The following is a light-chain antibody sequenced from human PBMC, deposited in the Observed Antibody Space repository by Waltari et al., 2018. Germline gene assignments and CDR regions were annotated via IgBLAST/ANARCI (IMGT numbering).Light chain of an antibody. V-gene: IGLV2-8*01. CDR2: EVS. Sequence: QSALSQPPSASGSPGQSVTISCTGTSSDVGSYNHVSWYQQHPGPAPKVMIYEVSKRPSGVPDRFSGSKSANTASLTVSGLQAEDEADYYCSAYAGSDIYVFGTGTKVTVL. J-gene: IGLJ1*01. CDR3: SAYAGSDIYV. CDR1: SSDVGSYNH.